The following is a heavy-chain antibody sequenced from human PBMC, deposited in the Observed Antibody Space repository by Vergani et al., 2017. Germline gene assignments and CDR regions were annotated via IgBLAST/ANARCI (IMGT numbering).Heavy chain of an antibody. CDR1: GFTFSDYY. CDR2: ISSSRITI. CDR3: ARRSPYLAASTLRSYYYYMDV. Sequence: VQLVESGGGLVQPGGSLRLSCAASGFTFSDYYMSWVRQAPGKGLEWVSYISSSRITISYADSVKGRFTISRDNAKNALYLQMNSLRAEDTAIYYCARRSPYLAASTLRSYYYYMDVWGKGTTVSVSS. D-gene: IGHD6-13*01. J-gene: IGHJ6*03. V-gene: IGHV3-11*01.